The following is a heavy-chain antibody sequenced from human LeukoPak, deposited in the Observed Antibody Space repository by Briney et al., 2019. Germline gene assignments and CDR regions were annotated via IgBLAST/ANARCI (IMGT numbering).Heavy chain of an antibody. D-gene: IGHD3-22*01. CDR3: ARYYDSSGYYEDY. CDR2: ISAYNGNT. J-gene: IGHJ4*02. V-gene: IGHV1-18*01. Sequence: ASVKVSCKASGYTFTNYGISWVRQAPGQGLEWVGWISAYNGNTNYAEKVQGRVTMTTDTSTSTAHMELRSLRSDDTVVYYCARYYDSSGYYEDYWGQGTLVTVSS. CDR1: GYTFTNYG.